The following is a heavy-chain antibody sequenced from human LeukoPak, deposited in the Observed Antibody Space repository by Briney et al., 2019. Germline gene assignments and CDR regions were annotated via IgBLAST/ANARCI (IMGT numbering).Heavy chain of an antibody. CDR2: INAGNGNT. Sequence: GASVKVSCKASGYTFTSYAMHWVRQAPGQRLEWMGWINAGNGNTKYSQKFQGRVTITRDTSASTAYMGLSSLRSEDTAVFYCARARPRIAVAGTTYFDYWGQGTLVTVSS. D-gene: IGHD6-19*01. CDR3: ARARPRIAVAGTTYFDY. CDR1: GYTFTSYA. V-gene: IGHV1-3*01. J-gene: IGHJ4*02.